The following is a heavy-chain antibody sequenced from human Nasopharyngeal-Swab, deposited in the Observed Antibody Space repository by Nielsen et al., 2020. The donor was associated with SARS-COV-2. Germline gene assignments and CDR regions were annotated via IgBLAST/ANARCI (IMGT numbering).Heavy chain of an antibody. V-gene: IGHV1-24*01. J-gene: IGHJ5*02. CDR3: ATSAPYCSSTSCSYWFDP. Sequence: ASVKVSCKVSGYTLTELSMHWVRQAPGKGLEWMGGFDPEDGETIYAQKFQGRVTMIQDTSTDTAYMELSSLRSEDTAVYYCATSAPYCSSTSCSYWFDPWGQGTLVTVSS. CDR1: GYTLTELS. CDR2: FDPEDGET. D-gene: IGHD2-2*01.